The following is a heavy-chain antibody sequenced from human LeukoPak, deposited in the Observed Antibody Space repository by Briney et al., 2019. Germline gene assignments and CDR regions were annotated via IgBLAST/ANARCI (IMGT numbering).Heavy chain of an antibody. D-gene: IGHD3-22*01. CDR3: ARASYYYDNSDLDYYYYMDV. V-gene: IGHV4-34*01. Sequence: SETLSLTCAVYGGSFSGYYWSWIRQPPGKGLEWIGEINHSGSTNYNPSLKSRVTISVDTSKNQFSLKLSSVTAADTAVYYCARASYYYDNSDLDYYYYMDVWGKGTTVTISS. CDR1: GGSFSGYY. CDR2: INHSGST. J-gene: IGHJ6*03.